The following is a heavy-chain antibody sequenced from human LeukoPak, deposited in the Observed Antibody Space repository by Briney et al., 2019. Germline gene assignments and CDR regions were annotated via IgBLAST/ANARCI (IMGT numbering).Heavy chain of an antibody. Sequence: SQTLSLTCAISGDSVSSNSAAWNWIRQSPSRGLEWLGRTYYRSKWYNDYAVSVKSRITINPDTSKNQFSLQLNSVTPEDTAVYYCARERGYSSSWYYKTSDHTFDPWGQGTLVTVSS. J-gene: IGHJ5*02. D-gene: IGHD6-13*01. V-gene: IGHV6-1*01. CDR1: GDSVSSNSAA. CDR3: ARERGYSSSWYYKTSDHTFDP. CDR2: TYYRSKWYN.